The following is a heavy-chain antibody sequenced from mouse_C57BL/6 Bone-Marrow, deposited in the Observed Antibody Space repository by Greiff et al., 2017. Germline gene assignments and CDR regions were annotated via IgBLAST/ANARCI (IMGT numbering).Heavy chain of an antibody. J-gene: IGHJ4*01. D-gene: IGHD1-1*01. CDR1: GFTFSDYY. Sequence: EVQLQESEGGLVQPGSSMKLSCTASGFTFSDYYMAWVRQVPEKGLEWVANINYDGSSTYYLDSLKSRFIISRDNAKNILYLQMSSLKSEDTATYYCARGDTTVVGPFYAMDYWGQGTSVTVSS. V-gene: IGHV5-16*01. CDR3: ARGDTTVVGPFYAMDY. CDR2: INYDGSST.